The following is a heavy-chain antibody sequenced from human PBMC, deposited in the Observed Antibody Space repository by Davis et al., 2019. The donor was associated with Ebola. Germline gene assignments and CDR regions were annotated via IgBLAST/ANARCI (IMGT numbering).Heavy chain of an antibody. CDR3: ARDWGCSSTSCYTYYYYYGMDV. V-gene: IGHV1-18*01. CDR1: GYTFTSYG. D-gene: IGHD2-2*01. Sequence: ASVKVSCKASGYTFTSYGISWVRQAPGQGLEWMGWISAYNGNTNYAQKLQGRVTMTTDTSTSTAYMELRSLRSDDTAVYYCARDWGCSSTSCYTYYYYYGMDVWGQGTTVTVSS. J-gene: IGHJ6*02. CDR2: ISAYNGNT.